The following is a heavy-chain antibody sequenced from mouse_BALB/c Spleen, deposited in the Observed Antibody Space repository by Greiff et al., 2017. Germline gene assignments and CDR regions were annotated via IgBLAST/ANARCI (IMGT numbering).Heavy chain of an antibody. CDR3: GYFITTVVATRNY. D-gene: IGHD1-1*01. V-gene: IGHV1-37*01. CDR1: GYSFTGYF. J-gene: IGHJ2*01. Sequence: VHVKQSGPELVKPGASVKMSCKASGYSFTGYFMNWVKQSHGKSLEWIGRINPYNGDTFYNQKFKGKATLTVDKSSSTAHMELLSLTSEDSAVYYCGYFITTVVATRNYWGQGTTLTVSS. CDR2: INPYNGDT.